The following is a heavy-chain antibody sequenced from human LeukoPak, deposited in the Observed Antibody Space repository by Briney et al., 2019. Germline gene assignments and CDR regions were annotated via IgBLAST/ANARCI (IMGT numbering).Heavy chain of an antibody. D-gene: IGHD3-10*01. V-gene: IGHV4-30-2*01. Sequence: SETLSLTCAVSGASISSGDYSWSWIRQPPGKGLEWIGYIYHSGSTTYNPSLKSRLTISLDRSNNQFSLKLSSVTAADTAVYYCAGDYGSGSYRFDYWGQGTLVTVSS. CDR3: AGDYGSGSYRFDY. CDR2: IYHSGST. J-gene: IGHJ4*02. CDR1: GASISSGDYS.